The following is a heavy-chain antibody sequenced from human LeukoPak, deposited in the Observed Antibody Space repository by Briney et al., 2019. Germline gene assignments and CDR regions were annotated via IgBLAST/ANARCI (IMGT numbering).Heavy chain of an antibody. D-gene: IGHD5-24*01. CDR3: ARDGGREVATITPNWFDP. V-gene: IGHV1-18*01. Sequence: ASVKPSCKASGYTFTIYGISWVRQAPGQGLEWMGWISPNNGDTKYAQKLQGRVTMTTDTSTNTAYTELRSLTSDDTAVYFCARDGGREVATITPNWFDPWGQGTLVTVSS. CDR2: ISPNNGDT. J-gene: IGHJ5*02. CDR1: GYTFTIYG.